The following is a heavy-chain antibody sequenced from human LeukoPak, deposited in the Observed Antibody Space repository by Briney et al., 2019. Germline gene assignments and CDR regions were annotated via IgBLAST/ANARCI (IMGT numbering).Heavy chain of an antibody. CDR2: INPNSGGT. Sequence: ASVKVSCKASGYTFTGYYMHWVRQAPGQGLEWMGWINPNSGGTNYAQKFQGRVTMTRDTSISTAYMELSRLRSDDTAVYYCARDTGPSFFLVVPAAGDYWGQGTLVTVSS. D-gene: IGHD2-2*01. CDR1: GYTFTGYY. V-gene: IGHV1-2*02. J-gene: IGHJ4*02. CDR3: ARDTGPSFFLVVPAAGDY.